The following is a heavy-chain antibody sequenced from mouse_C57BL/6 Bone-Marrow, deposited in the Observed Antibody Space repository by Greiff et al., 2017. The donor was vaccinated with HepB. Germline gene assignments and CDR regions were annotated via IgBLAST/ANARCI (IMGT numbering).Heavy chain of an antibody. V-gene: IGHV1-55*01. CDR2: IYPGSGST. CDR3: ARGAIYYGNYGAY. D-gene: IGHD2-1*01. CDR1: GYTFTSYW. J-gene: IGHJ3*01. Sequence: QVQLQQPGAELVKPGASVKMSCKASGYTFTSYWITWVKQRPGQGLEWIGDIYPGSGSTNYNEKFKSKATLTVDTSSSTAYMQLSSLTSEDSAVYYCARGAIYYGNYGAYWGQGTLVTVSA.